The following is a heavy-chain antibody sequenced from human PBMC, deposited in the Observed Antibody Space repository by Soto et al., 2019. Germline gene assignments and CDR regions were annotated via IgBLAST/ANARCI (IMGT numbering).Heavy chain of an antibody. CDR1: GFTFSSYS. Sequence: EVQLVESGGGLVKPGGSLRLSCAASGFTFSSYSMNWVRQAPGKGLEWVSSISSISSYIYYADSVKGRFTISRDNAKNSLYLQMNSLRAEDTAVYYCARAKGYSYGRTFDYWGQGTLVTVSS. V-gene: IGHV3-21*01. CDR3: ARAKGYSYGRTFDY. CDR2: ISSISSYI. D-gene: IGHD5-18*01. J-gene: IGHJ4*02.